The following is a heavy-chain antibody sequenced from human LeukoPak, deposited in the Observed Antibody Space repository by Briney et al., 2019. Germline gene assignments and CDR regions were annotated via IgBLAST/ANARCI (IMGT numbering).Heavy chain of an antibody. V-gene: IGHV2-5*01. CDR2: IYWTDDK. CDR1: GFSLSTRGAG. J-gene: IGHJ5*02. CDR3: AHRRGLRFEGLTPYNWFDP. Sequence: SGPTLVKPTQTLTLTCTFSGFSLSTRGAGVGWIRQPPGKALEWLALIYWTDDKRYSPSLKSRLTITKDTSKNQVVLTMTNMDPVDTATYYCAHRRGLRFEGLTPYNWFDPWGQGTLVTVSS. D-gene: IGHD5-12*01.